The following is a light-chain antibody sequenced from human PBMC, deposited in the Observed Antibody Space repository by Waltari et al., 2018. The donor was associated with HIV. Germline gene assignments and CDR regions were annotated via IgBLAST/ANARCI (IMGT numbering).Light chain of an antibody. J-gene: IGLJ3*02. Sequence: QSALTQPRSVSGSPGQSVTISCTGTSSDVGGYDYVSWYQPHPGKAPKLMIYDVNNRPSGVPERFSGSKSGNSAALSISGLQADDEADYFCGSYAGTYAGVFGGGTRLTVL. V-gene: IGLV2-11*01. CDR2: DVN. CDR3: GSYAGTYAGV. CDR1: SSDVGGYDY.